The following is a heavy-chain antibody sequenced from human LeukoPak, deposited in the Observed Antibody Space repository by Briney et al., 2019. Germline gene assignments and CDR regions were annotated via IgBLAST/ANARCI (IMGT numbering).Heavy chain of an antibody. V-gene: IGHV1-2*02. J-gene: IGHJ6*02. Sequence: ASVKVSCKASGYSFSDHYIHWVRQAPGQGLEWMGCIHPDSGGTIYAQNFHGRLTVTRDRSLGTDYMELTRLTSDDTAMYYCARVPGPTRYYGLDVWGQGTTVIVTS. CDR1: GYSFSDHY. D-gene: IGHD3-16*02. CDR3: ARVPGPTRYYGLDV. CDR2: IHPDSGGT.